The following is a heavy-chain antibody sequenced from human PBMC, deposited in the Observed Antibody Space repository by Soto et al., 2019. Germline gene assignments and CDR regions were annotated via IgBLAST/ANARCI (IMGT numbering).Heavy chain of an antibody. CDR3: ARDLFNYDILTGYVNRVRYYYYYGMDV. V-gene: IGHV3-33*01. CDR2: IWYDGSNK. D-gene: IGHD3-9*01. Sequence: GGSLRLSCAASGFTFSSYGMHWVRQAPGKGLEWVAVIWYDGSNKYYADSVKGRFTISRDNSKNTLYLQMNSLRAEDTAVYYCARDLFNYDILTGYVNRVRYYYYYGMDVWGQGTTVTVSS. J-gene: IGHJ6*02. CDR1: GFTFSSYG.